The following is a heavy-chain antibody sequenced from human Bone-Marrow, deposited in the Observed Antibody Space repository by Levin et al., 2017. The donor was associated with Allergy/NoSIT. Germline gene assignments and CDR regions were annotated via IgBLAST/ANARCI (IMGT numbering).Heavy chain of an antibody. CDR1: GFSLTTSGEA. Sequence: SGPTLVKPTQTLTLTCTFSGFSLTTSGEAMQWIRQPPGKALEWLALTSWDDGNLYSPSLKSRLTITKDTSKNQVVLTMTNMDPVDTGTYYCAHSSGWTCDHWGQGTLVTVSS. D-gene: IGHD6-19*01. CDR2: TSWDDGN. V-gene: IGHV2-5*02. J-gene: IGHJ4*02. CDR3: AHSSGWTCDH.